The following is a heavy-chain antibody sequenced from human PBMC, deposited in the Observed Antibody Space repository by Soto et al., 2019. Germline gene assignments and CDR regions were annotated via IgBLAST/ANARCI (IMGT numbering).Heavy chain of an antibody. Sequence: QVQLVESGGGVVQPGRSLRLSCAASGFTFSSYAMHWVCQAPGKGLEWVAVISYDGRNKYYADSVKGRFTISRDNSKNTLYLQMNSLRDEDTTVYYCAREIERLLGYWGQGTLVTVSS. CDR2: ISYDGRNK. D-gene: IGHD3-3*01. CDR3: AREIERLLGY. CDR1: GFTFSSYA. V-gene: IGHV3-30*04. J-gene: IGHJ4*02.